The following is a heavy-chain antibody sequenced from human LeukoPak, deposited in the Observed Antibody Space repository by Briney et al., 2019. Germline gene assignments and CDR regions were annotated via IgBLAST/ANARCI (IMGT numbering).Heavy chain of an antibody. J-gene: IGHJ5*02. V-gene: IGHV1-2*02. CDR1: GYTFTGYY. Sequence: GASVKVSCKASGYTFTGYYMHWVQQAPGQGLEWMGWINPNSGGTNYAQKFQGRVTMTRDTSISTAYMELSRLRSDDTAVYYCASRYCSSTSCYDIGFDPWGQGTLVTVSS. D-gene: IGHD2-2*01. CDR2: INPNSGGT. CDR3: ASRYCSSTSCYDIGFDP.